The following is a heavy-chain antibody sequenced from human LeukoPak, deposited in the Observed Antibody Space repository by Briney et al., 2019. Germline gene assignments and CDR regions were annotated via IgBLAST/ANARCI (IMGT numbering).Heavy chain of an antibody. CDR2: TSGSGGST. J-gene: IGHJ5*02. Sequence: GGSLRLSCAASGFTFSSYAMSWVRQAPGKGLEWVSATSGSGGSTYYADSVKGRVTISRDNSKNTLYLQMTSLRAEGAAVYYCAKVRRTSIYSVRGVIYWFDPWGQGTLVTVSS. CDR1: GFTFSSYA. CDR3: AKVRRTSIYSVRGVIYWFDP. V-gene: IGHV3-23*01. D-gene: IGHD3-10*01.